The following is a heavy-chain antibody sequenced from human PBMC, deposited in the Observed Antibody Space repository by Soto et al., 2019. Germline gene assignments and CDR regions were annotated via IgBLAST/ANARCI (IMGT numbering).Heavy chain of an antibody. CDR3: ARDRNIVATIYNYYGMDV. V-gene: IGHV1-69*13. CDR2: IIPIFGTA. J-gene: IGHJ6*02. Sequence: GASVKVSCKASGYTFTSYAISWVRQAPGQGLEWMGGIIPIFGTANYAQKFQGRVTITADESTSTAYMELSSLRSEDTAVYYCARDRNIVATIYNYYGMDVWGQGTTVTVSS. D-gene: IGHD5-12*01. CDR1: GYTFTSYA.